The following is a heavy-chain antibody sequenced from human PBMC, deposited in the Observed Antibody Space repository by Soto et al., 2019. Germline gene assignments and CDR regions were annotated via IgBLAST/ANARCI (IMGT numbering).Heavy chain of an antibody. D-gene: IGHD2-8*01. J-gene: IGHJ4*02. CDR1: GFTFSSYS. CDR3: ARSPYCTNGVCYIFDY. CDR2: ISSSSSYI. Sequence: GGSLRLSCAASGFTFSSYSMNWVRQAPGKGLEWVSSISSSSSYIYYADSVKGRFTISRDNAKNSLYLQMNSLRAEDTAVYYCARSPYCTNGVCYIFDYWGQGTLVTVSS. V-gene: IGHV3-21*01.